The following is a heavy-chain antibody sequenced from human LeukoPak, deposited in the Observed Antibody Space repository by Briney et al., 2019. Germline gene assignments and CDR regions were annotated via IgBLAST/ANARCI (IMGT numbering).Heavy chain of an antibody. V-gene: IGHV1-18*01. Sequence: ASVKVSCKASGYTFTSYGISWVRQAPGQGLEWMGWISAYNGNTNYAQKLQGRVTMTTDTSTSTAYMELRSLRSDDTAVYYCARNRLAAASTLGPSAYWGQGTLATVSS. CDR1: GYTFTSYG. CDR2: ISAYNGNT. CDR3: ARNRLAAASTLGPSAY. D-gene: IGHD6-13*01. J-gene: IGHJ4*02.